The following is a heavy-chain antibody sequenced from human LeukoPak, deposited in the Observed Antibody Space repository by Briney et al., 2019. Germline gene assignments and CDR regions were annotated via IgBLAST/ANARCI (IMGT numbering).Heavy chain of an antibody. Sequence: GGSLRLSCAASGFIFSGYDMNWVRQPPGKGLEWVSFISGSGRTIYYADSVKGRFTISRDDAKNSLYLQMNSLRAGDTALYYCASQYYYDNSAYYTSDWFDPWGQGTLVTFSS. CDR1: GFIFSGYD. D-gene: IGHD3-22*01. V-gene: IGHV3-48*03. CDR3: ASQYYYDNSAYYTSDWFDP. J-gene: IGHJ5*02. CDR2: ISGSGRTI.